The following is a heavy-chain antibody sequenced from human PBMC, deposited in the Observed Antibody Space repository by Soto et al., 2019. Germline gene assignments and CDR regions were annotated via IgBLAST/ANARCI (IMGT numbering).Heavy chain of an antibody. CDR2: IKQDGSEK. D-gene: IGHD3-10*01. CDR3: AREVSHVLLWFGDGLNWFDP. Sequence: VQLVESGGGLVQPGGSLRLSCAASGFTFSSYWMSWVRQAPGKGLEWVANIKQDGSEKYYVDSVKGRFTISRDNAKNSLYLQMNSLRAEDTAVYYCAREVSHVLLWFGDGLNWFDPWGQGTLVTVSS. J-gene: IGHJ5*02. CDR1: GFTFSSYW. V-gene: IGHV3-7*01.